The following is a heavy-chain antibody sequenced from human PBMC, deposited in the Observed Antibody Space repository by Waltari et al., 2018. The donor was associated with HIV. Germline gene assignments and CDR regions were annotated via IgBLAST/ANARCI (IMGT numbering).Heavy chain of an antibody. V-gene: IGHV3-23*01. Sequence: GGSLRLSCAASGFTFSSYVMSWVRQAPGKGLEWVSGISGSGGSIYYADAVKGRFTISRDNSKNTLYLQMNILRTEDTAIYDCAKALGRSSWYYFDSWGQGTLVTVSS. CDR2: ISGSGGSI. CDR1: GFTFSSYV. CDR3: AKALGRSSWYYFDS. D-gene: IGHD6-13*01. J-gene: IGHJ4*02.